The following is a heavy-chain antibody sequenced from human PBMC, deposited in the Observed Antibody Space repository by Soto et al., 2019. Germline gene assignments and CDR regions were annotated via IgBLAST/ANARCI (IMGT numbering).Heavy chain of an antibody. J-gene: IGHJ6*02. CDR1: GFTFSSYG. Sequence: GGSLRLSCAASGFTFSSYGMHWVRQAPGKGLEWVAVIWYDGSNKYYADSVKGRFTISRDNSKNTLYLQMNSLRAEDTAVYYCARDGKQQPYLFYYYYGMDVWGQGTTVTVSS. V-gene: IGHV3-33*01. CDR2: IWYDGSNK. CDR3: ARDGKQQPYLFYYYYGMDV. D-gene: IGHD6-13*01.